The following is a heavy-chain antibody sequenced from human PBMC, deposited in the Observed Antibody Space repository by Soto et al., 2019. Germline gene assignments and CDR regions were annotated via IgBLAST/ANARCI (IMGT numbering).Heavy chain of an antibody. J-gene: IGHJ4*02. Sequence: QVQLQESGPGLVKPSETLSLTCTVSGGSISSYYWSWIRQPPGKGLEWIGYIYYSGSTNYNPSLNSRVTISVDTSKNQFSLKLNSMTAADTAVYYCARHNYGSGSPYFDYRGQGTLVTVTS. CDR2: IYYSGST. CDR3: ARHNYGSGSPYFDY. V-gene: IGHV4-59*08. D-gene: IGHD3-10*01. CDR1: GGSISSYY.